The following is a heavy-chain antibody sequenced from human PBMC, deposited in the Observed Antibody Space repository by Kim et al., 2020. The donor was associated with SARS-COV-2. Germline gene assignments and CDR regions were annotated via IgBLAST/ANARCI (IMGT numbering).Heavy chain of an antibody. CDR3: TRHDYDFFRGGYYMDV. J-gene: IGHJ6*03. CDR2: IRSKAYGGTT. V-gene: IGHV3-49*04. Sequence: GGSLRLSCTASGFTFGDYAMSWVRQAPGKGLEWVGFIRSKAYGGTTEYAASVKGRFTISRDDSKSIAYLQMNSLKTEDTAVYYCTRHDYDFFRGGYYMDVWGKGTTVTVSS. D-gene: IGHD3-3*01. CDR1: GFTFGDYA.